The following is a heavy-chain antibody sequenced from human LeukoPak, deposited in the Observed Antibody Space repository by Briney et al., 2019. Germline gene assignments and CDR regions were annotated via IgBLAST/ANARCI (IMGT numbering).Heavy chain of an antibody. CDR1: GYTFTGYY. J-gene: IGHJ4*02. CDR2: INPNSGGT. V-gene: IGHV1-2*02. CDR3: AREVRGEDCSSTSCYVAAAGLGD. D-gene: IGHD2-2*01. Sequence: ASVKVSCKASGYTFTGYYMHWVRQAPGQGLEWMGWINPNSGGTNYAQKFQGRVTMTRDTSISTAYMELSGLRSDDTAVYYCAREVRGEDCSSTSCYVAAAGLGDWGQGTLVTVSS.